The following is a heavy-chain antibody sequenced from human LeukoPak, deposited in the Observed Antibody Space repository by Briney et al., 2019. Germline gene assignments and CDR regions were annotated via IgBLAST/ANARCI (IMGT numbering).Heavy chain of an antibody. CDR2: IWSDGSNK. D-gene: IGHD6-19*01. CDR1: GFTFSSYV. CDR3: ARAPVAASYYFDY. Sequence: RPGGSLRLACAAFGFTFSSYVMHWVRQAPDKGMGWVAVIWSDGSNKYCADSVNGRFTISRDNSKNTLFLQMSTLRAEDTAVYYWARAPVAASYYFDYWGQGTPVTVSS. J-gene: IGHJ4*02. V-gene: IGHV3-33*01.